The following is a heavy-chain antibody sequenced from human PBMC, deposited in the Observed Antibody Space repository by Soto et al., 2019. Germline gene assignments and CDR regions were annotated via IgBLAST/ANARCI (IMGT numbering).Heavy chain of an antibody. Sequence: QVQLVESGGGVVQPGRSLRLSCAASGFTFSSYGMHWVRQAPGKGLEWVAVISYDGSNKYYADSVKGRFTISRDNSKNTLYLQLNSLRAEDTAVCYCAKARRYCISTSCYGGYYYYYYGMDVWGQGTTVTVSS. CDR3: AKARRYCISTSCYGGYYYYYYGMDV. V-gene: IGHV3-30*18. D-gene: IGHD2-2*01. J-gene: IGHJ6*02. CDR1: GFTFSSYG. CDR2: ISYDGSNK.